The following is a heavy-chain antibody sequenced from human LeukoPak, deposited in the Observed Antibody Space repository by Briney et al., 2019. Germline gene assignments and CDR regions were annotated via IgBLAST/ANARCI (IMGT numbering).Heavy chain of an antibody. CDR1: GFTFSSYG. CDR3: AKPDYGDYYYSYYYMDV. CDR2: IRYDGSNK. V-gene: IGHV3-30*02. J-gene: IGHJ6*03. Sequence: GGSLRLSCAASGFTFSSYGMHWVRQAPGKGLEWVAFIRYDGSNKYYADSVKGRFTISRDNSKNTLYLQMNSLSAEDTAVYYCAKPDYGDYYYSYYYMDVWGKGTTVTISS. D-gene: IGHD4-17*01.